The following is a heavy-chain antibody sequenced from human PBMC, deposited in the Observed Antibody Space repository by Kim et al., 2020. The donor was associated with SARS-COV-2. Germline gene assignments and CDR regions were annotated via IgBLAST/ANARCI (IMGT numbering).Heavy chain of an antibody. V-gene: IGHV1-69*04. D-gene: IGHD6-13*01. CDR1: GGTFSSYA. J-gene: IGHJ6*03. CDR3: ARDGQQLVGLYYYYYMDV. CDR2: IIPIFGIA. Sequence: SVKVSCKASGGTFSSYAISWVRQAPGQGLEWMGRIIPIFGIANYAQKFQGRVTITADKSTSTAYMELSSLRSEDTAVYYCARDGQQLVGLYYYYYMDVWGKGTTVTVSS.